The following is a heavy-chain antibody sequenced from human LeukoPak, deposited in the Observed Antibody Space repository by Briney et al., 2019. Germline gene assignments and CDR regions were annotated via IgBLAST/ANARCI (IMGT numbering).Heavy chain of an antibody. J-gene: IGHJ4*02. CDR2: IKQDGREK. CDR3: ARPLGYCSGGSCFPNDY. D-gene: IGHD2-15*01. CDR1: GFTFRSYW. V-gene: IGHV3-7*05. Sequence: GGSLRLSCAASGFTFRSYWMSWVRQAPGKGLEWVANIKQDGREKYYVDSVKGRFTISRDNAKNSVYLQMNSLRAEDTAVYYCARPLGYCSGGSCFPNDYWGQGTLVTVSS.